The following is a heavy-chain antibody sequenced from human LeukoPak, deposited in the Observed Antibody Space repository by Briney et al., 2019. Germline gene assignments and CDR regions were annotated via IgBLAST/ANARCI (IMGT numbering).Heavy chain of an antibody. V-gene: IGHV3-23*01. Sequence: GGSLRLSCAASGFTFSSYAMSWVRQAPGKGLVWVSAISGSGGSTYYADSVKDRFTISRDNSKNTLYLQMNSLRAEDTAVYYCAKAYYYDSSGYYHDGGFDYWGQGTLVTVSS. D-gene: IGHD3-22*01. CDR3: AKAYYYDSSGYYHDGGFDY. CDR2: ISGSGGST. J-gene: IGHJ4*02. CDR1: GFTFSSYA.